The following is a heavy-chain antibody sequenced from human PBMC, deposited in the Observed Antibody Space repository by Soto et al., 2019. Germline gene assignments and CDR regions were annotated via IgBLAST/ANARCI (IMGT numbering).Heavy chain of an antibody. D-gene: IGHD6-13*01. V-gene: IGHV3-74*01. CDR3: VIATYNSRRAEY. Sequence: EVQLVESGGGLVQPGGSLRLSCAASGFTFSSYWMHWVRQAPGKGLVWVSRINSDESSTSYADSVKGRFTISRDNAKNTLYLQMNSLRAEDTAVYYCVIATYNSRRAEYWGQGTLVTVSS. CDR2: INSDESST. CDR1: GFTFSSYW. J-gene: IGHJ4*02.